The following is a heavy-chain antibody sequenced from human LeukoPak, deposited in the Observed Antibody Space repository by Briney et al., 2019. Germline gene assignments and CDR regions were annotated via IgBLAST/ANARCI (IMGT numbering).Heavy chain of an antibody. CDR2: IRTKTDGGTT. CDR3: TTGGPRRH. CDR1: GXTFDTDW. V-gene: IGHV3-15*01. D-gene: IGHD3-16*01. Sequence: KPGGSLRLSFAASGXTFDTDWMNWFRQAPGKGLEWVGLIRTKTDGGTTDSAAPVKGRFAISRDDSRNMLFLQMNSLKTEDTGVYYCTTGGPRRHWGQGTLVTVSS. J-gene: IGHJ4*02.